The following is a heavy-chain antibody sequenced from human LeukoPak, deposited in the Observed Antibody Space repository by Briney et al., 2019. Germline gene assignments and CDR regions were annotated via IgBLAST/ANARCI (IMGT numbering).Heavy chain of an antibody. CDR1: GGSISSYY. D-gene: IGHD4-17*01. J-gene: IGHJ4*02. V-gene: IGHV4-59*01. Sequence: PSETLSLTCTVSGGSISSYYWSWVRQPPGKGREWIGYIYYSGSTDYSPSLKSRVTISVDTSKNQFSLKLSSVTAADTAVYYCARDYGAFDYWGQGTLVTVSS. CDR3: ARDYGAFDY. CDR2: IYYSGST.